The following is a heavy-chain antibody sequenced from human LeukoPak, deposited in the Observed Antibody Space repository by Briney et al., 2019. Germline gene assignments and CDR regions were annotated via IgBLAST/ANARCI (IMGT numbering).Heavy chain of an antibody. CDR3: ARGYSSSWYNWFDP. CDR1: GFTLRTYW. V-gene: IGHV3-74*01. Sequence: GGSLRLSCAASGFTLRTYWMHWVRQAPGKGLVWVSRINSDGSSTSYADSVKGRFTISRDNAKSTLYLQMNSLRVEDTAVYYWARGYSSSWYNWFDPWGQGTLVTVSS. J-gene: IGHJ5*02. D-gene: IGHD6-13*01. CDR2: INSDGSST.